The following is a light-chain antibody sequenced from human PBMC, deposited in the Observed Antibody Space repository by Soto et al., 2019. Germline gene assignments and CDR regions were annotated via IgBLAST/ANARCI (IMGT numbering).Light chain of an antibody. CDR1: SSNIGSNT. Sequence: QSVLTQPPSASGTPGQRVTISCSGSSSNIGSNTVNWYQQLPGTAPKLLIYTNNQRPSGVPDRFSASKSSTSASLAISGLQSEDEADYYCATWDDSLNVPVFGGRTKLTVL. CDR2: TNN. CDR3: ATWDDSLNVPV. J-gene: IGLJ3*02. V-gene: IGLV1-44*01.